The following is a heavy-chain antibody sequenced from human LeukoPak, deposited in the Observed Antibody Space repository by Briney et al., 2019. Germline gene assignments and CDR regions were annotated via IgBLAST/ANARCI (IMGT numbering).Heavy chain of an antibody. J-gene: IGHJ5*02. V-gene: IGHV1-18*01. D-gene: IGHD2-2*01. CDR1: GYGFGIFG. CDR2: ISANNGNT. Sequence: GASVKVSCKASGYGFGIFGISWVRQAPGQGLEWMGWISANNGNTKYAQNLQGRVTMTTDTSTSTAYMELRSLRSDDTAVYYCARVGVVVPAAWFDPWGQGTLVTVSS. CDR3: ARVGVVVPAAWFDP.